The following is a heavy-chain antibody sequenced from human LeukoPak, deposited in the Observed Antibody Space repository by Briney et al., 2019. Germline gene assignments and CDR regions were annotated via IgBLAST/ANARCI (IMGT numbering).Heavy chain of an antibody. CDR1: GFMFSIYW. CDR2: IKIDASNT. Sequence: PGGSLTLPCAASGFMFSIYWMHGVRQAPGKGLVWVSHIKIDASNTTYADSVKGRFTISRYNGKNTLYLQINSLRVGDTAVYYCIRDRHGEGIDCWGQGTLVTVSS. J-gene: IGHJ4*02. V-gene: IGHV3-74*01. CDR3: IRDRHGEGIDC. D-gene: IGHD3-10*01.